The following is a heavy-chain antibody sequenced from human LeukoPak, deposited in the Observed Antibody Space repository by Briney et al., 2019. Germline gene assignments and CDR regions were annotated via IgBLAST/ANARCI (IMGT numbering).Heavy chain of an antibody. CDR2: INAGNGNT. CDR1: GYTFTNYY. V-gene: IGHV1-3*01. D-gene: IGHD6-13*01. Sequence: VASVKVSCKASGYTFTNYYMHWVRQAPGQRLEWMGWINAGNGNTKYSQKFQGRVTITRDTSASTAYMELSSLRSEDTAVYYCATTTGYSSSWYADYFDYWGQGTLVTVSS. J-gene: IGHJ4*02. CDR3: ATTTGYSSSWYADYFDY.